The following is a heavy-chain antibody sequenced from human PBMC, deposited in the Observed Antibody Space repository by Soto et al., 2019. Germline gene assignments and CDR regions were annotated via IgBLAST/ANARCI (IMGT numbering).Heavy chain of an antibody. D-gene: IGHD3-3*01. V-gene: IGHV3-13*01. CDR1: GFTFSSYD. CDR2: IGTAGDT. Sequence: GGSLRLSCAASGFTFSSYDMHWVRQATGKGLEWVSAIGTAGDTYYPGSVKGRFTISRENAKNSLYLQMNSLRAEDTAVYYCARADQITIFGVVTGPGYWGQGTLVTVSS. J-gene: IGHJ4*02. CDR3: ARADQITIFGVVTGPGY.